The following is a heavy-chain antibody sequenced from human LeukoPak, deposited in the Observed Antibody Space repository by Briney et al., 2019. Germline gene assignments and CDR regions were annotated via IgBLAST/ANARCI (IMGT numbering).Heavy chain of an antibody. V-gene: IGHV3-30-3*01. CDR1: GFPFSGNA. CDR2: IFYDGTTV. D-gene: IGHD1-26*01. CDR3: AREEEWELPDY. J-gene: IGHJ4*02. Sequence: GGSLRLSCIASGFPFSGNAMHWVRQAPGKGLEWVGVIFYDGTTVHYADSVKGRFTISRDNSKNTLYLQMNNLGTDDTAVYFCAREEEWELPDYWGQGTLVIVSS.